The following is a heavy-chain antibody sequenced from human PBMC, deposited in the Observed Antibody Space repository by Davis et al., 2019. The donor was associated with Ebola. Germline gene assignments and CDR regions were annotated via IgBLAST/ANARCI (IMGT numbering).Heavy chain of an antibody. CDR3: ARRQGSTSVVDY. D-gene: IGHD2-2*01. Sequence: SETLSLTCTVSGGSISGYYWNWIRQPPGKGLEWIGHIHYSGSTSYNPSLKSRVTISVDASKDQISLKLTSVNAADTAVYYCARRQGSTSVVDYWGQGTLVTVSS. V-gene: IGHV4-59*08. J-gene: IGHJ4*02. CDR1: GGSISGYY. CDR2: IHYSGST.